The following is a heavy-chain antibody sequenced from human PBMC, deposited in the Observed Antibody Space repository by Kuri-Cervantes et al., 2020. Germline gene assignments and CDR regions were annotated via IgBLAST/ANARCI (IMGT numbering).Heavy chain of an antibody. V-gene: IGHV1-24*01. CDR2: FDPEDGET. CDR1: GYTLTELS. CDR3: ATGQLWGSYGSGRFNWFDP. Sequence: ASVKVSCKVSGYTLTELSMHWVRQAPGKGLEWMGGFDPEDGETIYAQKFQGRVTTTEDTSTDTAYMELSSLRSEDTAVYYCATGQLWGSYGSGRFNWFDPWGQGTLVTVSS. J-gene: IGHJ5*02. D-gene: IGHD3-10*01.